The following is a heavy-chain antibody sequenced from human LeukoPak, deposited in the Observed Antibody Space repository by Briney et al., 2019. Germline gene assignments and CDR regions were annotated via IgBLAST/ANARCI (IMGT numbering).Heavy chain of an antibody. V-gene: IGHV3-7*01. D-gene: IGHD3/OR15-3a*01. CDR1: GFSIHQSS. CDR3: AKFGLPYSIDL. CDR2: IRPDGSAV. Sequence: GGSLRLSCKASGFSIHQSSMSWVRQAPVKGLEWVASIRPDGSAVFYVDSEKGRFTFSRDNAKNSLDLQMNSLRAEDTALYYCAKFGLPYSIDLWGQGTMVTVSS. J-gene: IGHJ3*01.